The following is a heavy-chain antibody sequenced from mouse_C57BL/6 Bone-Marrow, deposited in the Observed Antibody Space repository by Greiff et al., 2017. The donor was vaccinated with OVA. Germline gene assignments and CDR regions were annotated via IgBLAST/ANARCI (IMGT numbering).Heavy chain of an antibody. V-gene: IGHV1-63*01. D-gene: IGHD2-1*01. CDR1: GYTFTNYW. J-gene: IGHJ3*01. CDR2: IYPGGGYT. Sequence: QVQLQQSGAELVRPGTSVKMSCKASGYTFTNYWIGWAKQRPGHGLEWIGDIYPGGGYTNYNEKFKGKATFTADTSSNTAYMQLSSLTTEDSAIYYCARWGNPWFAYWGQGTLVTVSA. CDR3: ARWGNPWFAY.